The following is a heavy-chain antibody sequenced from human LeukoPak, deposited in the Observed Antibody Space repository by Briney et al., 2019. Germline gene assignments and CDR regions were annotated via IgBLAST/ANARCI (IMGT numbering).Heavy chain of an antibody. D-gene: IGHD1-1*01. Sequence: PGGSLRLSCAASGFTFSTNWMHWVLQAPRKGLVWVSRIKGGGSITNYADSVKGRFTISRDNAKNTLYLQMNSLRAEDTAVYYCARENWYLDYWGQGTLVTVSS. J-gene: IGHJ4*02. CDR1: GFTFSTNW. CDR2: IKGGGSIT. V-gene: IGHV3-74*01. CDR3: ARENWYLDY.